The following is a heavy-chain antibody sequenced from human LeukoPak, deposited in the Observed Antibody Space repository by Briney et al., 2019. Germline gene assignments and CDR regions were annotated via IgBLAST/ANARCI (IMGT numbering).Heavy chain of an antibody. Sequence: ASVKVSCEASGGTFSSYAISWVRQAPGQGLEWMGWISAYNGNTNYAQKLQGRVTMTTDTSTSTAYMELRSLRSDDTAVYYCARDGRIGESFDYWGQGTLVTVSS. D-gene: IGHD3-10*01. CDR2: ISAYNGNT. CDR3: ARDGRIGESFDY. CDR1: GGTFSSYA. V-gene: IGHV1-18*01. J-gene: IGHJ4*02.